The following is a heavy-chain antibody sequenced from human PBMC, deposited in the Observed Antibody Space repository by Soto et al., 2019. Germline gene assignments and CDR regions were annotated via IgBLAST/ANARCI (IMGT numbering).Heavy chain of an antibody. CDR3: TVTTVTTGMGSF. CDR1: GFTFSDSA. Sequence: GGSLRLSCAASGFTFSDSAVHWVRQASGKGLEWVGRIRSKADSYATAYAASVKGRFTISRDDSKNTAYLQMNSLKTEDTAVYYCTVTTVTTGMGSFWGQGTLVTVSS. D-gene: IGHD4-17*01. V-gene: IGHV3-73*01. J-gene: IGHJ4*02. CDR2: IRSKADSYAT.